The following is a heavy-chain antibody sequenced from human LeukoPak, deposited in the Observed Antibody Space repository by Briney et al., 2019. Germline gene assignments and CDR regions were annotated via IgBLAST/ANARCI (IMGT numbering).Heavy chain of an antibody. CDR1: GGSISSYY. D-gene: IGHD5-18*01. CDR3: ARDQGYSYGYVSYYFDY. V-gene: IGHV4-59*12. J-gene: IGHJ4*02. Sequence: SETLSLTCTVSGGSISSYYWSWIRQPPGKGLEWIGYIYYSGSTYYNPSLKSRVTISVDTSKNQFSLKLSSVTAADTAVYYCARDQGYSYGYVSYYFDYWGQGTLVTVSS. CDR2: IYYSGST.